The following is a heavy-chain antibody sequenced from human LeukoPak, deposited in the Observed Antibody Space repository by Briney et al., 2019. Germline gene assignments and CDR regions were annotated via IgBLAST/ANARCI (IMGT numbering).Heavy chain of an antibody. CDR3: ARGSSGWYENFDY. J-gene: IGHJ4*02. V-gene: IGHV1-2*02. CDR1: GYTFTGYY. CDR2: INPNSGGT. Sequence: GASVKVSCKASGYTFTGYYMHWVRQAPGQGLEWMGWINPNSGGTNYAQKFRGRVTMTRDTSISTAYMELSRLRSDDTAVYYCARGSSGWYENFDYWGQGTLVTVSS. D-gene: IGHD6-19*01.